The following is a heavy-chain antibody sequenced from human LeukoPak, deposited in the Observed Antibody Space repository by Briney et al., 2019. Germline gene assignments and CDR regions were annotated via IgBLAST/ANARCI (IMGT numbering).Heavy chain of an antibody. J-gene: IGHJ4*02. CDR3: ARDLWYYDFWSGHLAFDC. D-gene: IGHD3-3*01. CDR1: GGSISSYY. Sequence: SETPSLTCTVSGGSISSYYWSWIRQPPGEGLGWIGYIYYSGSTNYNPSLKSRVTISVDTSKNQFSLKLSSVTAADTAVYYCARDLWYYDFWSGHLAFDCWGQGTLVTVSS. CDR2: IYYSGST. V-gene: IGHV4-59*12.